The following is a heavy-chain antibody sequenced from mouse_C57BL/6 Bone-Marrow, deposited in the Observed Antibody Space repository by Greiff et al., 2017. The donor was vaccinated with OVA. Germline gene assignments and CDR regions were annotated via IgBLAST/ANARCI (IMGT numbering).Heavy chain of an antibody. Sequence: QVQLQQPGAELVKPGASVQLSCKASGYTFTSYWMPLLKQRPGRGLECIGRIDPNSGGTKYNEKFKRKATLTVDKPSSTAYMQLSSLTSEDSAVYYCAREDLLWLRRLRFAYWGQGTLVTVSA. CDR1: GYTFTSYW. CDR3: AREDLLWLRRLRFAY. V-gene: IGHV1-72*01. D-gene: IGHD2-9*01. J-gene: IGHJ3*01. CDR2: IDPNSGGT.